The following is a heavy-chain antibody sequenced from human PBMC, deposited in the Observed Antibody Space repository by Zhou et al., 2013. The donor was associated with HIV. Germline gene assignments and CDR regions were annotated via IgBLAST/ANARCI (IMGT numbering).Heavy chain of an antibody. CDR3: AGLRGMYQLLYALDS. CDR2: IIPMSRTP. D-gene: IGHD2-2*01. V-gene: IGHV1-69*12. J-gene: IGHJ5*02. Sequence: QVQLVQSGAEVKIPGSSVKVSCKSSEEWFGYYGISWVRQAPGQGLEWMGGIIPMSRTPEYAQKFQGRVTITADEWTNTAYMELRGLTSDDTAMYYCAGLRGMYQLLYALDSWGRGTLVTVSS. CDR1: EEWFGYYG.